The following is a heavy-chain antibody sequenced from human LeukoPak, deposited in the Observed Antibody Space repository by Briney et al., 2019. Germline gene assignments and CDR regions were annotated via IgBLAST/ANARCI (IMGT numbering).Heavy chain of an antibody. CDR2: ISSSSSTI. CDR3: ARARIADY. J-gene: IGHJ4*02. Sequence: GRSLRLSCAASGFTFSTYTMNWVRQAPGKGLEWISSISSSSSTIYHADSVKGRFTISRDNAKNSLYLQMDSLRDEDTAVYYCARARIADYWGQGTLVTVSS. V-gene: IGHV3-48*02. D-gene: IGHD2/OR15-2a*01. CDR1: GFTFSTYT.